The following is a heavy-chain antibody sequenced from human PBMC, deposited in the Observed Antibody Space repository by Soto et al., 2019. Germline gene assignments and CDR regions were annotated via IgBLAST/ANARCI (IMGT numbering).Heavy chain of an antibody. CDR2: INWNGGST. CDR3: AKRGGYDSFSLYYYYMDV. Sequence: LRLSCAASGFTFDDYGMSWVRQAPGKGLEWVSGINWNGGSTGYADSVKGRFTISRDNSKNTLYLQMNRLRAEDTAVYYCAKRGGYDSFSLYYYYMDVWGKGTTVTVSS. V-gene: IGHV3-20*04. J-gene: IGHJ6*03. CDR1: GFTFDDYG. D-gene: IGHD5-12*01.